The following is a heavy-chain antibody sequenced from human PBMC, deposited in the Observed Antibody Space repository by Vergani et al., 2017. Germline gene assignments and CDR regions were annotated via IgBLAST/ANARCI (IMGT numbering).Heavy chain of an antibody. J-gene: IGHJ4*02. V-gene: IGHV3-11*01. CDR1: GFSFSDHY. D-gene: IGHD3-22*01. CDR2: ISNSGNTI. CDR3: AKSASYYDSSGYYYFDY. Sequence: QVQLVESGGGLVKPGGSLRLSCAASGFSFSDHYMTWIRQAPGKGLEWVSYISNSGNTIEYADSVKGRFSISRDNAKSSLFLQMDSLRAEDTAVYYCAKSASYYDSSGYYYFDYWGQGTLVTVSS.